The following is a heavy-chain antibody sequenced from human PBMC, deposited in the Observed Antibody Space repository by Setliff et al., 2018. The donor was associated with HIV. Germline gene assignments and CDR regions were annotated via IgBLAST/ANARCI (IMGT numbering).Heavy chain of an antibody. CDR3: ARDEGFDSSGYYLGTFDY. D-gene: IGHD3-22*01. CDR2: FDPEDVET. V-gene: IGHV1-24*01. J-gene: IGHJ4*02. CDR1: GYTHTELS. Sequence: ASVKVSCKVSGYTHTELSIHWVRQAPGKGLEWMGGFDPEDVETVYAQKFQGRVTMTEDTSTDTAYMELRSLRSDDTAVYYCARDEGFDSSGYYLGTFDYWGQGTLVTVSS.